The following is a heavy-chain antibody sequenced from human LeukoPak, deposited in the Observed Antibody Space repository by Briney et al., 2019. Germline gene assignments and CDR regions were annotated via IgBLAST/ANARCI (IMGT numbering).Heavy chain of an antibody. V-gene: IGHV4-34*01. CDR3: ARFPYSGNLYLYFDY. D-gene: IGHD1-26*01. J-gene: IGHJ4*02. CDR1: GGSITTSF. CDR2: ITQTGST. Sequence: PSETLSLTCAVYGGSITTSFWSWIRQPPGKGLEWIGEITQTGSTIYSPSLQGRVSISRDASKNQLSLKLRSVTAADTAVYYCARFPYSGNLYLYFDYWSQGSLVTVSS.